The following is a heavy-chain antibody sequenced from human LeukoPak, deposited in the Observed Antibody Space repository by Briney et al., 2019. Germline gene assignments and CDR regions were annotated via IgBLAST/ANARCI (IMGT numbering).Heavy chain of an antibody. CDR1: GGSISSYY. J-gene: IGHJ4*02. Sequence: LSLTCTVSGGSISSYYWSWIRQPPGKGLEWVSSITSTSDYIYYADSVKGRFTISRDNAKNSLYLQMNSLRAEDTAVYYCARDRVGANLDYWGQGTLVTVSS. CDR3: ARDRVGANLDY. V-gene: IGHV3-11*06. D-gene: IGHD1-26*01. CDR2: ITSTSDYI.